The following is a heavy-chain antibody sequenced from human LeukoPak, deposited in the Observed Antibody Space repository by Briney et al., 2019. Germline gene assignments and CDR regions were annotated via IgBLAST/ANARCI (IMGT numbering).Heavy chain of an antibody. Sequence: SETLSLTCTVSGGSISSYYWGWIRQPPGKGLEWIGYIYYSGSTNYNPSLKSRVTISVDTSKNQFSLKLSSVTAADTAVYYCARVAGYSYGPSFDYWGQGTLVTVSS. V-gene: IGHV4-59*01. J-gene: IGHJ4*02. CDR3: ARVAGYSYGPSFDY. D-gene: IGHD5-18*01. CDR1: GGSISSYY. CDR2: IYYSGST.